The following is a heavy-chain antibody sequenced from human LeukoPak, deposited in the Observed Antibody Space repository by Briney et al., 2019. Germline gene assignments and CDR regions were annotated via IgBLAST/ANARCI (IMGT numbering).Heavy chain of an antibody. J-gene: IGHJ5*02. CDR2: INPNTGVT. CDR1: GYTFADYY. V-gene: IGHV1-2*02. Sequence: GASVKVSCKTSGYTFADYYIHWVRQAPGQGLEWMGWINPNTGVTNYALKFQGRVSMTRDTSISTASVELNNLRSDDTAIFYCARVRVISGSTLGFDPWGQGTLVTVSS. CDR3: ARVRVISGSTLGFDP. D-gene: IGHD6-19*01.